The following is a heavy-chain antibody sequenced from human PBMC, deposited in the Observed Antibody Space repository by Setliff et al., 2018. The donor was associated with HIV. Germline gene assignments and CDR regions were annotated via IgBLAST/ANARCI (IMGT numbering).Heavy chain of an antibody. Sequence: APVKVSCKASGSTFNNYAMNWVRQAPGQGLELMGWINTNTGNPTYAQGFTGRFVFSLDTSVSTAYLQISSLNPEDTAVYFCARDLMRPNSNFWGGYPLPFDSWGQGTLVTVSS. J-gene: IGHJ4*02. V-gene: IGHV7-4-1*02. CDR2: INTNTGNP. CDR1: GSTFNNYA. D-gene: IGHD3-3*01. CDR3: ARDLMRPNSNFWGGYPLPFDS.